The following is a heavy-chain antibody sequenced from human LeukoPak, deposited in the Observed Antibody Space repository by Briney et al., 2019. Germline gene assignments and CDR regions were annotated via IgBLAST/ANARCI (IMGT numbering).Heavy chain of an antibody. J-gene: IGHJ4*02. CDR2: ISSSSSYI. CDR1: GFTFSSYS. V-gene: IGHV3-21*04. CDR3: AKDRGGYRYSSYYFDY. D-gene: IGHD5-18*01. Sequence: GGSLRLSCAASGFTFSSYSMNWVRQAPGKGLEWVSSISSSSSYIYYADSVKGRFTISRDNAKNSLYVQMNSLRAEDTALYYCAKDRGGYRYSSYYFDYWGQGTLVTVSS.